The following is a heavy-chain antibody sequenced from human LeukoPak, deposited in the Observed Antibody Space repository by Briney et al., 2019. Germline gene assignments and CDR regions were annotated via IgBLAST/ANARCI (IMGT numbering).Heavy chain of an antibody. CDR1: GFTFNSYA. V-gene: IGHV3-23*01. D-gene: IGHD3-10*01. CDR2: MSGSGGST. Sequence: PGGSLRLSCAASGFTFNSYAMSWVRQAPGKGLEWVSSMSGSGGSTHYADSVKGRFTISRDNSKNTLYLQMKSLRAEDTAVYYCAKASTPYYYGSGSSIHFDFWGQGTLVTVSS. CDR3: AKASTPYYYGSGSSIHFDF. J-gene: IGHJ4*02.